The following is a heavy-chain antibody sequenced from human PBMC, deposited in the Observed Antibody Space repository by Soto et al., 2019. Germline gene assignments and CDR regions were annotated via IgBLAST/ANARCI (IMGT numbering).Heavy chain of an antibody. CDR1: GGYITNYY. CDR3: ARDSGYGDPFDA. D-gene: IGHD4-17*01. CDR2: IFYSGNT. Sequence: QVHLQESGPGLVKPSETLSLTCTVSGGYITNYYWSWIRQPPGKGLEWFGYIFYSGNTNYNPSLRSRVSISVDTSKNQFSLRLSSVTAADTAVYYCARDSGYGDPFDAWGQGTLVTVSS. V-gene: IGHV4-59*01. J-gene: IGHJ4*02.